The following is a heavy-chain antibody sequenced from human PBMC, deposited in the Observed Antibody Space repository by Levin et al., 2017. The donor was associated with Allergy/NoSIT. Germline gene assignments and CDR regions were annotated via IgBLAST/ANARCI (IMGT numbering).Heavy chain of an antibody. CDR3: AREWDQGDYFDY. D-gene: IGHD1-26*01. CDR2: IIPILGIA. J-gene: IGHJ4*02. V-gene: IGHV1-69*04. Sequence: SVKVSCKASGGTFSSYTISWVRQAPGQGLEWMGRIIPILGIANYAQKFQGRVTITADKSTSTAYMELSSLRSEDTAVYYCAREWDQGDYFDYWGQGTLVTVSS. CDR1: GGTFSSYT.